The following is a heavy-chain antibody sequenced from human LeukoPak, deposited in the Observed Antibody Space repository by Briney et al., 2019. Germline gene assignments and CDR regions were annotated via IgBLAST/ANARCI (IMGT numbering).Heavy chain of an antibody. CDR2: INHSGST. V-gene: IGHV4-34*01. J-gene: IGHJ4*02. CDR1: GGSFSGYY. D-gene: IGHD6-13*01. Sequence: SETLSLTCAVYGGSFSGYYWSWIRQPPGKGLEWIGEINHSGSTNYNPSLKSRVTISVDTSKNQFSLKLSSVTAADTAVYFCARHYSSRLYYFDFWGQGTLVTVSS. CDR3: ARHYSSRLYYFDF.